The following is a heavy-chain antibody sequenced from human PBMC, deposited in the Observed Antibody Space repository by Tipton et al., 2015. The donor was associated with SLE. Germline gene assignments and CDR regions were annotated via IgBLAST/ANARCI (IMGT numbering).Heavy chain of an antibody. CDR3: ARRGRSAWFPGV. D-gene: IGHD3-10*01. V-gene: IGHV4-4*07. CDR1: GYSVSSASY. J-gene: IGHJ4*02. CDR2: IYISGNT. Sequence: TLSLTCAVSGYSVSSASYWSWIRQPAGKGLEWIGLIYISGNTNYNPSLKSRVTMSIDTSKNQFSLRLTSATAADTAVYYCARRGRSAWFPGVWGQGTLVTVSS.